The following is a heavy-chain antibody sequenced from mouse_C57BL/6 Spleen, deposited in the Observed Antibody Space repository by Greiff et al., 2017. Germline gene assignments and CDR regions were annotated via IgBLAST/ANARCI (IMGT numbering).Heavy chain of an antibody. D-gene: IGHD4-1*01. V-gene: IGHV3-6*01. CDR3: ARLKGNWDGAY. Sequence: DVQLVESGPGLVKPSQSLSLTCSVTGYSITSGYYWNWIRQFPGNKLEWMGYISYDGSNNYNPSLKNRISITRDTSKNQFFLKLNSVTTEDTATYYCARLKGNWDGAYWGQGTLVTVSA. CDR1: GYSITSGYY. J-gene: IGHJ3*01. CDR2: ISYDGSN.